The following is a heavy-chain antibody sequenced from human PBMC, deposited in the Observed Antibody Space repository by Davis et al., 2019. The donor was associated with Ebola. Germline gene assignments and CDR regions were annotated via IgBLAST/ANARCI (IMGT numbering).Heavy chain of an antibody. D-gene: IGHD5-24*01. CDR2: IYYSGST. J-gene: IGHJ3*02. CDR3: VGGRWLI. CDR1: GGSFSAYY. Sequence: SETLSLTCAVYGGSFSAYYWSWIRQPPGKGLEWIGYIYYSGSTNYNPSLKSRVTISVDTSKNHFSLKLSSLIAADTAVYYCVGGRWLIWGQGTMVTVSS. V-gene: IGHV4-59*01.